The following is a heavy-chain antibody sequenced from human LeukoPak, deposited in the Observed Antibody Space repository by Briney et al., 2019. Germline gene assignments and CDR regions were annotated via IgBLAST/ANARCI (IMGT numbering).Heavy chain of an antibody. CDR2: IIPILGIA. D-gene: IGHD3-3*01. J-gene: IGHJ4*02. Sequence: SVKVSCKASGGTFSSYAISWVRQAPGQGLEWMGRIIPILGIANYAQKFQGRVTITADKSTSTAYMELSSLRSEDTAVYYCAGLPHYDFWSGYYSDYWGQGTLVTVSS. V-gene: IGHV1-69*04. CDR1: GGTFSSYA. CDR3: AGLPHYDFWSGYYSDY.